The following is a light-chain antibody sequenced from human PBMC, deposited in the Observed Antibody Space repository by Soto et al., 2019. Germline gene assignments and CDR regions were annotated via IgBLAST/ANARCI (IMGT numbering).Light chain of an antibody. Sequence: IVLTQSPGTLSLSPGERATLSCRVSQSVISSYLAWYRQNPGQAPRLLISGASNRATGIPDRFSGSGSRTDSPLTISRLEHEDLAVYYCQQGGRSAVAFGRGTKVDIK. CDR1: QSVISSY. CDR2: GAS. J-gene: IGKJ1*01. V-gene: IGKV3-20*01. CDR3: QQGGRSAVA.